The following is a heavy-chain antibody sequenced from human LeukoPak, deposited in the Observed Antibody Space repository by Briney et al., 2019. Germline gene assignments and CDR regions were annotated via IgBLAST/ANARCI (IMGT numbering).Heavy chain of an antibody. D-gene: IGHD5-24*01. CDR3: ARRDGYNGIFDY. Sequence: PSETLSLTCAVSGYSISSGYYWGWTRQPPGKGLEWIGSIYHSGSTYYNPSLKSRVTISVDTSKNQSSLKLSSVTAADTAVYYCARRDGYNGIFDYWGQGTLVTVSS. CDR2: IYHSGST. V-gene: IGHV4-38-2*01. J-gene: IGHJ4*02. CDR1: GYSISSGYY.